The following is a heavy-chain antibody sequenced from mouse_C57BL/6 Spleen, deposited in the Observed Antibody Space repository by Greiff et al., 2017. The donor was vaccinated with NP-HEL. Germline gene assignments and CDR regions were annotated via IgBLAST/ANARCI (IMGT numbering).Heavy chain of an antibody. D-gene: IGHD1-1*01. CDR3: ASGYYGSPFWYFDV. Sequence: EVQRVESGGGLVKPGGSLKLSCAASGFTFSDYGMHWVRQAPEKGLEWVAYISSGSSTIYYADTVKGRFTISRDNAKNTLFLQMTSLRSEDTAMYYCASGYYGSPFWYFDVWGTGTTVTVSS. J-gene: IGHJ1*03. V-gene: IGHV5-17*01. CDR1: GFTFSDYG. CDR2: ISSGSSTI.